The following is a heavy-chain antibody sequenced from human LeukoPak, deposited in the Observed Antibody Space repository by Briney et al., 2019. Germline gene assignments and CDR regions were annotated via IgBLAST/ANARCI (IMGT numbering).Heavy chain of an antibody. CDR1: GYSLSSGLY. D-gene: IGHD4-17*01. Sequence: PSETPSPTRAFSGYSLSSGLYWGWIPQPPGKGLGWVGSIYHSGSTYYNPSLKSRVTISVDTSKNQFSLKLSSVTAADTAVYYCARLGKLRSPQAFHYWGQGTLVTVSS. CDR2: IYHSGST. V-gene: IGHV4-38-2*01. CDR3: ARLGKLRSPQAFHY. J-gene: IGHJ4*02.